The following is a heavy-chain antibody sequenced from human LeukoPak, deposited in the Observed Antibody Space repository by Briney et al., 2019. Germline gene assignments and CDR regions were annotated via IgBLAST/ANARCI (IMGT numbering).Heavy chain of an antibody. CDR3: ARDRVPYGGKAIDY. D-gene: IGHD4-23*01. CDR1: GFTFSSYS. Sequence: GGSLRLSCAASGFTFSSYSMNWVRQAPGKGLEWVSSISSSSSYIYYADSVKGRFTISRDNAKNSLYLKMNSLRAEDTAVYYCARDRVPYGGKAIDYWGQGTLVTVSS. V-gene: IGHV3-21*01. J-gene: IGHJ4*02. CDR2: ISSSSSYI.